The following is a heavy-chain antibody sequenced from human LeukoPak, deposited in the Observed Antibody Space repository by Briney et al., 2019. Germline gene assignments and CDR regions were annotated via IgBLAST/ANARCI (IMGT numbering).Heavy chain of an antibody. CDR3: ARARDYDILTGYYNARHYYYYYMDV. D-gene: IGHD3-9*01. J-gene: IGHJ6*03. CDR2: INWNGGST. Sequence: PGGSLRLSCAASGFTFSDYYMSWVRQAPGKGLEWVSGINWNGGSTGYADSVKGRFTISRDNAKNSLYLQMNSLRAEDTALYYCARARDYDILTGYYNARHYYYYYMDVWGKGTTVTVSS. V-gene: IGHV3-20*04. CDR1: GFTFSDYY.